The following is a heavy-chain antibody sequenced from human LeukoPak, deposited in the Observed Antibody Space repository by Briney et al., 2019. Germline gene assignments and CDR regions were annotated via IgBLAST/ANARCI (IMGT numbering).Heavy chain of an antibody. D-gene: IGHD3-10*01. CDR1: GFTFSGYG. Sequence: GGSLRLSCAGSGFTFSGYGMHWVRQAPGKGLEWVAVISYDGSNKYYADSVKGRFTISRDNSKNTLYLQMNSLRAEDTAVYYCAKDLVGEWLAFDYWGQGTLVTVSS. CDR2: ISYDGSNK. V-gene: IGHV3-30*18. CDR3: AKDLVGEWLAFDY. J-gene: IGHJ4*02.